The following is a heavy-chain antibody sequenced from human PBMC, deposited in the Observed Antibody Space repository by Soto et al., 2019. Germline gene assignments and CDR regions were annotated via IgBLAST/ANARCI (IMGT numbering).Heavy chain of an antibody. D-gene: IGHD6-13*01. CDR2: INHSGST. V-gene: IGHV4-34*01. J-gene: IGHJ2*01. CDR1: GGSFSGYY. Sequence: SETLSLTCAVYGGSFSGYYWSWIRQPPGKGLEWIGEINHSGSTNYNPSLKSRVTISVDTSKNQFSLKLSSVTAADTAVYYCARCEQPADWYFDLWGRGTLVTVSS. CDR3: ARCEQPADWYFDL.